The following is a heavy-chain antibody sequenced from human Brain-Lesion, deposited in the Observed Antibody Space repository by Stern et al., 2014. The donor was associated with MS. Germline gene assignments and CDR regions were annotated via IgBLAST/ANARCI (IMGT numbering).Heavy chain of an antibody. D-gene: IGHD6-19*01. CDR1: GYRFDNYW. J-gene: IGHJ3*02. Sequence: SGAEVKKPGESLKISCKGSGYRFDNYWIGWVRQKPGKGLEWMGIIYSADSDTRYSPSLQGQVTISADKSISTVYLQWSSLKASDTAMYYCARTYSSGWYGGHAFDIWGQGTMVTVSS. CDR2: IYSADSDT. CDR3: ARTYSSGWYGGHAFDI. V-gene: IGHV5-51*01.